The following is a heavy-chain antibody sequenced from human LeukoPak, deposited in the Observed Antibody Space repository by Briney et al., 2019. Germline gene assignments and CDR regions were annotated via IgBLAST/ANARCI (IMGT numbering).Heavy chain of an antibody. CDR2: INTDSGNP. CDR1: GYSFNSQG. Sequence: ASVKVSCKASGYSFNSQGMNWVRQAPGQGLEWMGRINTDSGNPTYAQGLTGRFVFSLDSSVSTAYLQISNLMPEDTAKYYCAREILRFDIWGQGTMVIVSS. V-gene: IGHV7-4-1*02. CDR3: AREILRFDI. J-gene: IGHJ3*02.